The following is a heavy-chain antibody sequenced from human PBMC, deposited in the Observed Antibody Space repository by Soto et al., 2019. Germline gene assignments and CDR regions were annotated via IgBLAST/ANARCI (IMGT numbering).Heavy chain of an antibody. CDR3: ARILGGYGDYAFDI. CDR2: INPNSGGT. D-gene: IGHD4-17*01. V-gene: IGHV1-2*04. Sequence: ASVKVSCKASGYTFTGYYMHWVRQAPGQGLEWMGWINPNSGGTNYARKFQGWVTMTRDTSISTAYMELSRLRSDDTAVYYCARILGGYGDYAFDIWGQGTMVTVSS. CDR1: GYTFTGYY. J-gene: IGHJ3*02.